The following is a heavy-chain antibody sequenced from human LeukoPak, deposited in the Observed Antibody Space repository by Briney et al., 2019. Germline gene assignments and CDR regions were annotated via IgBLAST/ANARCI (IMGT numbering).Heavy chain of an antibody. CDR3: ARSPYTYGSLFYLDY. J-gene: IGHJ4*02. D-gene: IGHD5-18*01. V-gene: IGHV1-46*01. CDR1: GYTFTYYF. CDR2: INPSGGST. Sequence: ASVKVSCKASGYTFTYYFIHWVRQAPGQGLEWMGLINPSGGSTTYAQKFQGRVALTRDTSTSTVYMELSSLRSEDTALYYCARSPYTYGSLFYLDYWGQGTLVTVSS.